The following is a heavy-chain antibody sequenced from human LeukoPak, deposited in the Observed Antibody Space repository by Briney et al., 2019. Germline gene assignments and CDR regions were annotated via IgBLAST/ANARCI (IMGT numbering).Heavy chain of an antibody. J-gene: IGHJ4*02. CDR2: VSGSGGAT. D-gene: IGHD3-22*01. CDR1: GLTFSSFA. CDR3: AKEGTYYDSSGYYTH. V-gene: IGHV3-23*01. Sequence: GGSLRLSCAASGLTFSSFAMRWVRQAPGKGLEWVSSVSGSGGATYYADSVKGRSTISRDNSKNTLFLQMSSLRVEDTAIYYCAKEGTYYDSSGYYTHWGQGTLVAVSS.